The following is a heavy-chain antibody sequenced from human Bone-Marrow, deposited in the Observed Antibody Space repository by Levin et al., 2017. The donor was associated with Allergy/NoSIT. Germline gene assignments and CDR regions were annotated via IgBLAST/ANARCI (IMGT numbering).Heavy chain of an antibody. CDR1: GGSFSGYY. J-gene: IGHJ3*02. CDR2: INHSGST. D-gene: IGHD1-7*01. Sequence: SQTLSLTCAVYGGSFSGYYWSWIRQPPGKGLEWIGEINHSGSTNYNPSLKSRVTISVDTSKNQFSLKLSSVTAADTAVYYCARGRSDWNYSAFDSWGQGTMVTVSS. V-gene: IGHV4-34*01. CDR3: ARGRSDWNYSAFDS.